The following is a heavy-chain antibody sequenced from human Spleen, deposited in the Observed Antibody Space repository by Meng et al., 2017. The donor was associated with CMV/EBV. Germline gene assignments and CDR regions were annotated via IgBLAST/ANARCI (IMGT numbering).Heavy chain of an antibody. CDR1: GGYY. CDR2: IYYSGST. D-gene: IGHD2-15*01. J-gene: IGHJ4*02. CDR3: ARGPGYCSGGSCYSDNYFDY. Sequence: GGYYWSWIRQHPGKGLEWIGYIYYSGSTSYTPSLKSRVTISLDTSKNQFSLKLSSVTAADTAVYYCARGPGYCSGGSCYSDNYFDYWGQGTLVTVSS. V-gene: IGHV4-31*02.